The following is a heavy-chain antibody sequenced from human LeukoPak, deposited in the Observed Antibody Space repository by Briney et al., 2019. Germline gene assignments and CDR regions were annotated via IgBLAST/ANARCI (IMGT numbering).Heavy chain of an antibody. D-gene: IGHD6-19*01. V-gene: IGHV4-30-2*01. CDR2: IYHSGST. CDR1: GGSISSGGYY. CDR3: ARGSSWYLTYYYYGMDV. Sequence: ASETLSLTCTVSGGSISSGGYYWSWIRQPPGKGLEWIGYIYHSGSTYYNPSLKSRVTISVDRSKNQFSLKLSSVTAADTAVYYCARGSSWYLTYYYYGMDVWGQGTTVTVSS. J-gene: IGHJ6*02.